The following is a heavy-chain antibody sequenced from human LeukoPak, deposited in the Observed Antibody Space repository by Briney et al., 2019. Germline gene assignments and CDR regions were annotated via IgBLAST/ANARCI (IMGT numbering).Heavy chain of an antibody. CDR3: ARSTGTKPVDY. J-gene: IGHJ4*02. CDR2: IYYSGST. CDR1: GGSISSSSYY. D-gene: IGHD1/OR15-1a*01. Sequence: SETLSLTCTVSGGSISSSSYYWGWIRQPPWKGLEWIGSIYYSGSTYYNPSLKSRVTISVDTSKNQFSLKLSSVTAADTAVYYCARSTGTKPVDYWGQGTLVTVSS. V-gene: IGHV4-39*01.